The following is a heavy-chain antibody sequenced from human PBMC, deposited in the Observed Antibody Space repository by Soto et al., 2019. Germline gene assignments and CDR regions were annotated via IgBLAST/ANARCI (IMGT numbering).Heavy chain of an antibody. CDR1: GFTFSSYA. CDR2: ISYDGSNK. J-gene: IGHJ4*02. D-gene: IGHD3-10*01. V-gene: IGHV3-30*04. Sequence: GGSLRLSCVASGFTFSSYAMHWVRQAPGKGLEWVAVISYDGSNKYYADSVKGRFTISRDNSKNTLYLQMNSLRAEDTAVYYCAVGGSGSYYDYWGQGTLVTVSS. CDR3: AVGGSGSYYDY.